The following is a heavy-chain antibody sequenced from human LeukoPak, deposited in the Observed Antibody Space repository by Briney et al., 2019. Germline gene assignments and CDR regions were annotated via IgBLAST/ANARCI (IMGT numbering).Heavy chain of an antibody. CDR1: AFSFSSYE. CDR2: ISSSGRTI. J-gene: IGHJ4*02. CDR3: ARDEQVGAPFVF. Sequence: GGSLRLSCAASAFSFSSYEMNWVRQAPGKGLEWVSYISSSGRTIHYADSVKGRFTISRDNTNNSLYVQMNSPRAEDTAVYYCARDEQVGAPFVFWGQGSLVTVAS. D-gene: IGHD1-26*01. V-gene: IGHV3-48*03.